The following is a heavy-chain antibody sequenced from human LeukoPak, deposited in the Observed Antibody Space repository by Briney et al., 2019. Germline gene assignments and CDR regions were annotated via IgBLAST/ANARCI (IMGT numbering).Heavy chain of an antibody. CDR3: AKGYGDLVAFDI. J-gene: IGHJ3*02. CDR1: GFIFSSYG. Sequence: GGSLRLSCAASGFIFSSYGMDWVRQAPGKGLEWLAFIRYDGNNKDYADSVKGRFTISRDNSKNTLYLQMNSLRVEDTAVYYCAKGYGDLVAFDIWGQGTMVTVSS. V-gene: IGHV3-30*02. CDR2: IRYDGNNK. D-gene: IGHD4-17*01.